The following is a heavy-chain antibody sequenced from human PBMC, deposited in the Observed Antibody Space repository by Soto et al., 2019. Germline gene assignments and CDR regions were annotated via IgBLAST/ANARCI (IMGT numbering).Heavy chain of an antibody. CDR1: GGSISSYY. J-gene: IGHJ6*02. Sequence: SETLSLTCTVSGGSISSYYWSWIRQPPGKGLEWIGYIYYSGSTNYNPSLKSRVTISVDTSKNQFSLKLSSVTAADTAVYYCARDYGDPEKNNYYYGMDVWGQGTTVTVSS. CDR3: ARDYGDPEKNNYYYGMDV. CDR2: IYYSGST. D-gene: IGHD4-17*01. V-gene: IGHV4-59*01.